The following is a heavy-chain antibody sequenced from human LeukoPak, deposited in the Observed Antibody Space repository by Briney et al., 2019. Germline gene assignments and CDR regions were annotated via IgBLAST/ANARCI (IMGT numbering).Heavy chain of an antibody. D-gene: IGHD2-2*01. Sequence: ASVKVSCKASGYTFTAYYVHWVRHAPGQGLEWMGWINPDSGGTKYAQYFQGRVTMTRDRSIGTAYMELSSLRSDDTAVYYCAKDGVGCNSTSCALLEWGQGTPVTVSS. CDR1: GYTFTAYY. CDR3: AKDGVGCNSTSCALLE. V-gene: IGHV1-2*02. J-gene: IGHJ4*02. CDR2: INPDSGGT.